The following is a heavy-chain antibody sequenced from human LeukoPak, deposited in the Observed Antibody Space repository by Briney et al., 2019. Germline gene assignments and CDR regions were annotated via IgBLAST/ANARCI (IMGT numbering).Heavy chain of an antibody. D-gene: IGHD1-7*01. Sequence: ASVKVSCKASGYSFSTYTMHWVRQAPGQRLEWMGWINAGNGNTKYSQKFQGRATITRDTSASIAYMEMSSLRSDDTAVYYCARVYITGTTSFYYYYGMDVWGQGTTVTVSS. CDR2: INAGNGNT. CDR1: GYSFSTYT. J-gene: IGHJ6*02. CDR3: ARVYITGTTSFYYYYGMDV. V-gene: IGHV1-3*01.